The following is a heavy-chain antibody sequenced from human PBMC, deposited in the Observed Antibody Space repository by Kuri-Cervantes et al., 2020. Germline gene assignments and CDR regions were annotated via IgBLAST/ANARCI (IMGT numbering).Heavy chain of an antibody. V-gene: IGHV3-30-3*01. CDR2: ISYDGSNK. J-gene: IGHJ3*02. D-gene: IGHD4-17*01. CDR1: GFTFSSYA. CDR3: AKEEARGTVTDAKSAFHI. Sequence: GGSLRLSCAASGFTFSSYAMHWVRQAPGKGLEWVAVISYDGSNKYYADSVKGRFTISRDNSKNTLYLQMNSLRAEDTAVYYCAKEEARGTVTDAKSAFHIWGQGTLVTVSS.